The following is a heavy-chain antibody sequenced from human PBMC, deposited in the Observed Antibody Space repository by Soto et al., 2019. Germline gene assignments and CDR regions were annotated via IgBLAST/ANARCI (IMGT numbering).Heavy chain of an antibody. D-gene: IGHD3-22*01. CDR3: ARGPEDSSGYYLRDFDY. Sequence: KFQGRVTITRDTSASTAYMELSSLRSEDTAVYYCARGPEDSSGYYLRDFDYWGQGTLVTVSS. V-gene: IGHV1-3*01. J-gene: IGHJ4*02.